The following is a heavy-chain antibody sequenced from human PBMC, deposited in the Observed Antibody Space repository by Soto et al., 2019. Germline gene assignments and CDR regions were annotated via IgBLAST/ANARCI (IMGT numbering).Heavy chain of an antibody. D-gene: IGHD2-15*01. CDR2: ISGSGGST. CDR1: GFTFSSYA. CDR3: AKDLVGSNADYFDYYDYGMDV. Sequence: GGSLRLSCAASGFTFSSYAMSWVRQAPGKGMEWVAAISGSGGSTYYADSVKGRFTISRDNSKNTLYLQMNSLRAEDAAVYYCAKDLVGSNADYFDYYDYGMDVWGEGTTVTVSS. V-gene: IGHV3-23*01. J-gene: IGHJ6*04.